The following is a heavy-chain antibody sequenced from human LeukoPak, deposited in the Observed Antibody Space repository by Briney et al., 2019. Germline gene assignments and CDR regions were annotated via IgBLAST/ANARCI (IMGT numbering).Heavy chain of an antibody. D-gene: IGHD6-25*01. CDR1: GFTFSSYS. CDR3: ARDRGRYYMDV. V-gene: IGHV3-48*01. Sequence: GGSLRLSCAASGFTFSSYSMNWVRQAPGKGLEWVSYISFSSSTIYYADSVKGRFTISRENAKNSLYLQMNSLRAGDTAVYYCARDRGRYYMDVWGKGTTVTISS. J-gene: IGHJ6*03. CDR2: ISFSSSTI.